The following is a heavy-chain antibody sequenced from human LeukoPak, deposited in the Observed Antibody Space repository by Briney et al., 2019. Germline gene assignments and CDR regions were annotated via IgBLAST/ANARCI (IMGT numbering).Heavy chain of an antibody. CDR3: AGRYCSSTSCLYYFDY. D-gene: IGHD2-2*01. Sequence: SQTLSLTCTVSGGSISSGGYYWSWIRQHPGKGLEWIGYIYYSGSTNYNPSLKSRVTISVDTSKNQFSLKLSSVTAADTAVYYCAGRYCSSTSCLYYFDYWGQGTLVTVSS. CDR1: GGSISSGGYY. V-gene: IGHV4-31*03. J-gene: IGHJ4*02. CDR2: IYYSGST.